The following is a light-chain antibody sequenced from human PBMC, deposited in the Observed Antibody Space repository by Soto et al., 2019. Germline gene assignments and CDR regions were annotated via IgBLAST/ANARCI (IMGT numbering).Light chain of an antibody. V-gene: IGKV3-15*01. CDR2: DAS. J-gene: IGKJ4*01. Sequence: DIEMTQSPSTLSVSLGERATLTCGASQSIGSSLAWYQQKPGKTPRLLIYDASTRATGVPSRFSGSRSGTEFTLTINSLQSEDFATYYCQQYNTSPLTFGGGTKVDIK. CDR3: QQYNTSPLT. CDR1: QSIGSS.